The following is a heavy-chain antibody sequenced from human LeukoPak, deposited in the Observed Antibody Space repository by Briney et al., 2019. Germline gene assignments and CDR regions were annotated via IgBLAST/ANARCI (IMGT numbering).Heavy chain of an antibody. V-gene: IGHV4-39*07. CDR3: ARLVIAAAGHFDY. D-gene: IGHD6-13*01. Sequence: SETLSLTCTVSGGSISSSSYYGGWIRQPPGKGLEWIGSIYYSGSTYYNPSLKSRVTISVDTSKNQFSLKLSSVTAADTAVYYCARLVIAAAGHFDYWGQGTLVTVSS. CDR1: GGSISSSSYY. J-gene: IGHJ4*02. CDR2: IYYSGST.